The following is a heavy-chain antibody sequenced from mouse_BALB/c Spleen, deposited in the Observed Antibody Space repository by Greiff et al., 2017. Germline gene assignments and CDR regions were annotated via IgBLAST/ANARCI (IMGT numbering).Heavy chain of an antibody. CDR2: INPSTGYT. D-gene: IGHD2-1*01. CDR1: GYTFTSYW. CDR3: ARRDYGNYGDY. Sequence: VQLQESGAELAKPGASVKMSCKASGYTFTSYWMHWVKQRPGQGLEWIGYINPSTGYTEYNQKFKDKATLTADKSSSTAYMQLSSLTSEDSAVYYCARRDYGNYGDYWGQGTTLTVSS. J-gene: IGHJ2*01. V-gene: IGHV1-7*01.